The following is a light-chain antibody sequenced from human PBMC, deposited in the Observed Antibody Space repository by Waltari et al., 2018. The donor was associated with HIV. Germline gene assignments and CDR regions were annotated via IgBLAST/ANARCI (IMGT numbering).Light chain of an antibody. V-gene: IGKV3-20*01. CDR3: QQYGNSPYT. Sequence: EIVLTQSPGTLSLSPGERATLSCRASQSVSSRSLAWYQQKPGQTPKVLIYGASSRATGIPDRFSGTGFGTDFTLTISRLEPEDFAVYYCQQYGNSPYTFGQGTKLEIK. J-gene: IGKJ2*01. CDR2: GAS. CDR1: QSVSSRS.